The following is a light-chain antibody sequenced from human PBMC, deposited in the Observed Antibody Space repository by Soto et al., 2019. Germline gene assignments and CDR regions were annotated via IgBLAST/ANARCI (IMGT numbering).Light chain of an antibody. V-gene: IGLV2-11*01. CDR1: SSDVGGYNY. CDR2: DVT. CDR3: SSYTSTNTLVI. J-gene: IGLJ2*01. Sequence: QSALTQPRSVSGSPGQSVTISCTGTSSDVGGYNYVSWYQHHPGKAPKLMIYDVTKRPSGVPDRFSGSKSGNTASLTISGLQAEDEADYYCSSYTSTNTLVIFGGGTKLTVL.